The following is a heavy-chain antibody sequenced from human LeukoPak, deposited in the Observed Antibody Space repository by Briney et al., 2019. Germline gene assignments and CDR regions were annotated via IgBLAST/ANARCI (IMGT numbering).Heavy chain of an antibody. D-gene: IGHD5-12*01. CDR1: GFTFSSYS. Sequence: MSGGCLRLSCAVSGFTFSSYSINSVRQARGKGLELVSSISSRSSEIKYAQSVKDRLTSSRDKAKSSLYLQMNSLRAEDTAIYYCAREGMVATFDYWGQGTLVTVSS. J-gene: IGHJ4*02. CDR2: ISSRSSEI. V-gene: IGHV3-21*01. CDR3: AREGMVATFDY.